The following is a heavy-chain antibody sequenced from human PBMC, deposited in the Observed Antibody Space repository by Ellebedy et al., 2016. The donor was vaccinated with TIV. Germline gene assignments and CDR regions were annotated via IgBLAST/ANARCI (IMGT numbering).Heavy chain of an antibody. D-gene: IGHD6-6*01. Sequence: GGSLRLXFAASGFTFDDYAMHWVRQAPGKGLEWVSGISWNSGSIGYADSVKGRFTISRDNAKNSLYLQMNSLRAEDTALYYCAKDFGHEYSSSYSWFNPWGQGTLVTVSS. V-gene: IGHV3-9*01. CDR3: AKDFGHEYSSSYSWFNP. CDR2: ISWNSGSI. J-gene: IGHJ5*02. CDR1: GFTFDDYA.